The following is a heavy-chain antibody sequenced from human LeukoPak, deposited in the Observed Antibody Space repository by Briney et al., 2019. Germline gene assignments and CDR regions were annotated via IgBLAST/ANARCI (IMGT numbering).Heavy chain of an antibody. Sequence: TGGSLRLSCAASGFTFSSYAMSWVRQAPGKGLEWVSAISGSGGSTYYADSAKVRFTIPRDNSKNALYLQMNRLRAEDTAVYYCATSSRGIAAAGPTEYFQHWGQGTLVTVSS. J-gene: IGHJ1*01. CDR2: ISGSGGST. CDR1: GFTFSSYA. V-gene: IGHV3-23*01. CDR3: ATSSRGIAAAGPTEYFQH. D-gene: IGHD6-13*01.